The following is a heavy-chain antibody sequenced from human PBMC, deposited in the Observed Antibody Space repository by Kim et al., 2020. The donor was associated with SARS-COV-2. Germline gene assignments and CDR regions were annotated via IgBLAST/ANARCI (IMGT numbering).Heavy chain of an antibody. Sequence: GGSLRLSCAASGFTFDDYAMHWVRQAPGKGLEWVSGISWNSGSIGYADSVKGRFTISRDNAKNSLYLQMNSLRAEDTALYYCAKDSKAAAVWGQGTLVTVSS. J-gene: IGHJ4*02. CDR3: AKDSKAAAV. CDR2: ISWNSGSI. D-gene: IGHD6-13*01. CDR1: GFTFDDYA. V-gene: IGHV3-9*01.